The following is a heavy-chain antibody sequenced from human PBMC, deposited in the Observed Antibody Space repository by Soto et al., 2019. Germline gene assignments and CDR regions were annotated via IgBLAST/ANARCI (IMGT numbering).Heavy chain of an antibody. Sequence: QVQLVQSGAEVKKPGSSVKVSCKASGGTFSSYTISWVRQAPGQGLEWMGRIIPILGIANYAQKFQGRVTITADKSTSTAYMELSSLRSEDTAVYYCARVYGDPYGMDVWGQGTTVTVSS. CDR3: ARVYGDPYGMDV. CDR1: GGTFSSYT. D-gene: IGHD4-17*01. CDR2: IIPILGIA. V-gene: IGHV1-69*02. J-gene: IGHJ6*02.